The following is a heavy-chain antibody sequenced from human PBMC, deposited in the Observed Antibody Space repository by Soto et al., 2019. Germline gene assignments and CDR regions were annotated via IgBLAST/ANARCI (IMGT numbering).Heavy chain of an antibody. CDR3: ARDVQMRSTGMRAFEL. CDR1: GGSISSDIYN. D-gene: IGHD1-7*01. V-gene: IGHV4-30-4*01. Sequence: QVQLQESGPGLVKPSQTLSLTCNVSGGSISSDIYNWNWVRQPPGKGLEWIGYIYYTGSTYYSPSLKSRVTISVDTSRNRFSLKLSSVTAADTAVYYCARDVQMRSTGMRAFELWGQGTLVTVSS. CDR2: IYYTGST. J-gene: IGHJ4*02.